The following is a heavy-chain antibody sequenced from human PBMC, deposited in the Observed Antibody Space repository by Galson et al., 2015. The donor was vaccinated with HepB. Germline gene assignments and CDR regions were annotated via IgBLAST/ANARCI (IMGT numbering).Heavy chain of an antibody. V-gene: IGHV1-46*01. Sequence: SVKVSCKASGYTFTSYYMHWVRQAPGQGLEWMGIINPSGGSTSYAQKFQGRVTMTRDTSTSTVYMELSSLRSEDTAVYYCARDKLPRGNHGSGSYYKGYYFDYWGQGTLVTVSS. CDR3: ARDKLPRGNHGSGSYYKGYYFDY. CDR1: GYTFTSYY. J-gene: IGHJ4*02. D-gene: IGHD3-10*01. CDR2: INPSGGST.